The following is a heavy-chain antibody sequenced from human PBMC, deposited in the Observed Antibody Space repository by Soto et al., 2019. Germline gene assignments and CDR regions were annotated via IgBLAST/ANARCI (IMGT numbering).Heavy chain of an antibody. J-gene: IGHJ6*02. CDR1: GDSISSADYY. D-gene: IGHD1-1*01. Sequence: SETLSLTCTVSGDSISSADYYWSWIRQTPGKGLEWIGHIFYSGTTYYNPSLKSRLTISVDTSKNHFSLRLASVTAADTAVYYCARDLWVEPELYYYGMDVWGQGTTVTVSS. V-gene: IGHV4-30-4*01. CDR2: IFYSGTT. CDR3: ARDLWVEPELYYYGMDV.